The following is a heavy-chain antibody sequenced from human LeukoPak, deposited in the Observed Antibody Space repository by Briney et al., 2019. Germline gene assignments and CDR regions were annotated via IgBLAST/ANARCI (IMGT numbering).Heavy chain of an antibody. V-gene: IGHV5-51*01. CDR1: GYSFIDYW. J-gene: IGHJ4*02. CDR2: IYPGDSDT. CDR3: ARQPQWELRSGYFDY. D-gene: IGHD1-26*01. Sequence: LGESLRTSCKGSGYSFIDYWIGWVRQMPGKGLEWMGIIYPGDSDTRYSPSFQGQVTISADKSISTAYLQWSSLKASDTAIYYCARQPQWELRSGYFDYWGQGTLVTVSS.